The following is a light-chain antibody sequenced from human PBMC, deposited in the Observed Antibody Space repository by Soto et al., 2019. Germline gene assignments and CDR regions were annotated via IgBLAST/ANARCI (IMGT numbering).Light chain of an antibody. Sequence: QSALTQPPSASGFPGQSVTISCTGTSSDVGYYDYVSWYQQHPGKAPKLLIYEVNNRPSGVSHRFSGSKSGNTASLTISGLQAEDEADYYCSSFASTHTYVFGTGTKVTVL. J-gene: IGLJ1*01. V-gene: IGLV2-8*01. CDR2: EVN. CDR1: SSDVGYYDY. CDR3: SSFASTHTYV.